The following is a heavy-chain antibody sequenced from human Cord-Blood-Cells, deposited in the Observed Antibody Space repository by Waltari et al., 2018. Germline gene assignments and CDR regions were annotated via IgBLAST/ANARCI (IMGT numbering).Heavy chain of an antibody. CDR3: ARDLLRYPINAFDS. CDR2: IIPIFGTA. V-gene: IGHV1-69*01. CDR1: GGTFSSYA. J-gene: IGHJ3*02. Sequence: QVQLVQSGAEVKKPGSSVKVSCKASGGTFSSYAISWVRQAPGQGLEWMGGIIPIFGTANYAQEIQGRVTITADESTSTAYMELSSLRSEDTAVYYCARDLLRYPINAFDSWGQGTMVTVSS. D-gene: IGHD3-9*01.